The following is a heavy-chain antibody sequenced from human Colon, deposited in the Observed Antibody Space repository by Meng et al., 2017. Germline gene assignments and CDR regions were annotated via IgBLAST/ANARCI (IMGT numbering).Heavy chain of an antibody. CDR1: GASVSSGPYY. J-gene: IGHJ4*02. V-gene: IGHV4-31*03. CDR3: ATEATLYYFDY. CDR2: IYYSGST. D-gene: IGHD3-16*01. Sequence: QVLLQESGRGLVQRSQTLSLTCSVSGASVSSGPYYWSRIRQHPGKGLEWIGYIYYSGSTYYNPSLKSRVIISVDSSKNQFSLNLTSVTAADTAVYYCATEATLYYFDYWGQGALVTVSS.